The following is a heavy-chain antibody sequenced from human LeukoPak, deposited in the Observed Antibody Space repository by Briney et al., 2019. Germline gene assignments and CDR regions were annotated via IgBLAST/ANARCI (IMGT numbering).Heavy chain of an antibody. Sequence: GEPLKISCKGSGYTFTSYWIGRVRQMPGKGLEWMGIIYPGDSDTRYSPSFQGQVTISADKSISTAYLQWSSLKASDTAMYYCASQSLSPEGAFDIWGQGTMVTVSS. V-gene: IGHV5-51*01. CDR2: IYPGDSDT. J-gene: IGHJ3*02. CDR3: ASQSLSPEGAFDI. CDR1: GYTFTSYW. D-gene: IGHD3-16*01.